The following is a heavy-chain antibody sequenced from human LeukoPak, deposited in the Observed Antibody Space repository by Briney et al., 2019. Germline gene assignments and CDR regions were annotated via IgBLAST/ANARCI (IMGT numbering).Heavy chain of an antibody. Sequence: ASVKVSFKASGYTFSNYYMHWARQAPGQGLEWMGIINPSGGSTSYEQKFQGRVTMTRDTSTSTVYMEMSSLTSEDTAVYYCARGTYYYDSSGSGAFDIWGQGTMVTVSS. CDR3: ARGTYYYDSSGSGAFDI. CDR1: GYTFSNYY. J-gene: IGHJ3*02. V-gene: IGHV1-46*01. CDR2: INPSGGST. D-gene: IGHD3-22*01.